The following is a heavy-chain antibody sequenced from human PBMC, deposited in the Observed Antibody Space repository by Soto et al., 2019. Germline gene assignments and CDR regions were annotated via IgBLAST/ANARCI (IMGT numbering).Heavy chain of an antibody. V-gene: IGHV3-49*03. J-gene: IGHJ4*02. CDR2: IRSKAYGGTT. D-gene: IGHD3-22*01. Sequence: GWSLRLSCTSSVFTFVDYAMSWFRQAPGKGLEWVGFIRSKAYGGTTEYAASVKGRFTISRDDSKSIAYLQMNSLKTEDTAVYYCTRVWGNYYDSSGPFDYWGQGTLVTVSS. CDR1: VFTFVDYA. CDR3: TRVWGNYYDSSGPFDY.